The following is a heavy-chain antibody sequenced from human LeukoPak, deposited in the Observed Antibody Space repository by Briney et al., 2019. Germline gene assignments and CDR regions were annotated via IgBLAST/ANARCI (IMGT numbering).Heavy chain of an antibody. J-gene: IGHJ6*02. CDR1: GFTFSSYN. CDR2: ISSGSITT. Sequence: GGSLRLSCAASGFTFSSYNMNWARQAPGKGLEWVSYISSGSITTYYADSVKGRFTISRDNSKNTLYLQMNSLRAEDTAVYYCAKDDYGDYDGGYYYYYGMDVWGQGTTVTVSS. D-gene: IGHD4-17*01. V-gene: IGHV3-48*01. CDR3: AKDDYGDYDGGYYYYYGMDV.